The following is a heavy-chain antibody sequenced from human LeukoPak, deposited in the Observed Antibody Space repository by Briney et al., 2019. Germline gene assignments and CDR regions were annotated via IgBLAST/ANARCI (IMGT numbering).Heavy chain of an antibody. V-gene: IGHV1-24*01. CDR1: GYTLTELS. J-gene: IGHJ6*03. CDR3: ATRRRITIFGVVTPYYYYYMDV. Sequence: ASVKVSCKVSGYTLTELSMHWVRQAPGKGREWMGGFDPEDGGTIYAQKFQGRVTMTEDTSTDTAYMELSSLRSEDTAVYYCATRRRITIFGVVTPYYYYYMDVWGKGTTVTVSS. D-gene: IGHD3-3*01. CDR2: FDPEDGGT.